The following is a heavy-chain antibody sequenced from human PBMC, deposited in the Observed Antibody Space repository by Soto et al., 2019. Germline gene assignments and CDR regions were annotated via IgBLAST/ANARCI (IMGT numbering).Heavy chain of an antibody. J-gene: IGHJ4*02. Sequence: QVQLQESGPGLVKPSETLSLNCTVSGGPISSYYWSWIRQSPRKGLEWIGYIYYSGSTNYNPSLKSRVTISVDTPKTQFSLELSSVTAADTAVYYCARGSSGWPPLLDYWGQGTLVTVSS. CDR1: GGPISSYY. V-gene: IGHV4-59*01. CDR3: ARGSSGWPPLLDY. D-gene: IGHD6-19*01. CDR2: IYYSGST.